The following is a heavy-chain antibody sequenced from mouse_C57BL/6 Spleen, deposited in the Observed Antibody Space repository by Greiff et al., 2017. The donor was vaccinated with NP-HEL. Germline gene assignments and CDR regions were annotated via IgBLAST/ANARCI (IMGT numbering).Heavy chain of an antibody. CDR2: IYPGSGST. V-gene: IGHV1-55*01. J-gene: IGHJ2*01. Sequence: QVQLQQPGAELVEPGASVKMSCKASGYTFTSYWITWVKQRPGQGLEWIGDIYPGSGSTNYNEKFKSKATLTVDTSSSTAYMQLSSLTSEDSAVYYCARTTVVAPLDYWGQGTTLTVSS. CDR1: GYTFTSYW. CDR3: ARTTVVAPLDY. D-gene: IGHD1-1*01.